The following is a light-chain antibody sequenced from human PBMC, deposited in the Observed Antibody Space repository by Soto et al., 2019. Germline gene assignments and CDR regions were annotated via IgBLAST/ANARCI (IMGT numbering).Light chain of an antibody. CDR2: EVS. CDR1: SSDVGRYNY. V-gene: IGLV2-14*01. Sequence: QLVLTQPASVSGSPGQSITISCTGTSSDVGRYNYVSWYQQHPGKAPKLMIYEVSNRPSGVSNRFSGSKSGNTASLTISGLQAEDEADYYCSSYTSSSTRVFGTGTKLTVL. CDR3: SSYTSSSTRV. J-gene: IGLJ1*01.